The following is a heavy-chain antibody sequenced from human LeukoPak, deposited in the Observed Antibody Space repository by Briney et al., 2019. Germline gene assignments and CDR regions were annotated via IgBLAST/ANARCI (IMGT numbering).Heavy chain of an antibody. V-gene: IGHV3-30-3*01. D-gene: IGHD3-10*01. CDR2: ISYDGSNK. CDR1: GFTFGSSA. J-gene: IGHJ6*02. CDR3: AIDHHTVRGVMDYYGMDV. Sequence: GRSLRLSCAASGFTFGSSAVHCVRQAPGEGLEWVAAISYDGSNKYYAESVKGRFTISRDNSKNTLYLQMNRLRAEDTAVYYCAIDHHTVRGVMDYYGMDVWGQGTTVTVSS.